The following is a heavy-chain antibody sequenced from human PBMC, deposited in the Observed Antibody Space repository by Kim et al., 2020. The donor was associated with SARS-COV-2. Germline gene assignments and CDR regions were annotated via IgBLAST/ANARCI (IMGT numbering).Heavy chain of an antibody. Sequence: SETLSLTCTVSGGSISSSSYYWGWIRQPPGKGLEWIGSIYYSGSTYYNPSLKSRVTISVDTSKNQFSLKLSSVTAADTAVYYCARVGPRLESSSWGIFDAFDIWGQGTMVTVSS. CDR1: GGSISSSSYY. V-gene: IGHV4-39*07. D-gene: IGHD6-13*01. CDR2: IYYSGST. J-gene: IGHJ3*02. CDR3: ARVGPRLESSSWGIFDAFDI.